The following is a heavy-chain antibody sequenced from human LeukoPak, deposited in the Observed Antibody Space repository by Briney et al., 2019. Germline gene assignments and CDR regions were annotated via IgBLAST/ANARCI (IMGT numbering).Heavy chain of an antibody. V-gene: IGHV3-23*01. J-gene: IGHJ6*02. CDR2: MSAGGFT. Sequence: GGSLRLSCAASGFTFSAFAMSWVRQAPGKGLDWVSAMSAGGFTYYAHSVKGRFTISRDQSKNTVYLQMDSLRTEDTAVYYCARGSDISSWYYNGMDVWGQGTTVTVSS. CDR3: ARGSDISSWYYNGMDV. D-gene: IGHD6-13*01. CDR1: GFTFSAFA.